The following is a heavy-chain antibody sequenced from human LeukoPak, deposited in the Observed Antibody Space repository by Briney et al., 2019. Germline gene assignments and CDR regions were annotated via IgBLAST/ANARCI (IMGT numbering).Heavy chain of an antibody. J-gene: IGHJ6*03. V-gene: IGHV4-34*01. CDR2: INHSGST. CDR3: ARGPHMDV. Sequence: SETLSLTCAVYGGSFSGYYWSWIRQPPGKGLEWIGEINHSGSTNYKPSLKSRVTISVDTSKNQFSLKLSSVTAADTAVYYCARGPHMDVWGKGTTVAVSS. CDR1: GGSFSGYY.